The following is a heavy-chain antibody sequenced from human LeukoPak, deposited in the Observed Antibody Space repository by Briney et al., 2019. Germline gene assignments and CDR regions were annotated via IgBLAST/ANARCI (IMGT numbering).Heavy chain of an antibody. J-gene: IGHJ4*02. V-gene: IGHV4-34*01. CDR2: INHSGST. Sequence: PSETLSLTCPLYACSFSGYYWSWIRQPPGKGLEWIGEINHSGSTNYNPSLKSRVSISVDTSKNQFSLKLSSVTGADTAVYYCAREPYYYGSGSYYSFDYWGQGTLVTVS. D-gene: IGHD3-10*01. CDR1: ACSFSGYY. CDR3: AREPYYYGSGSYYSFDY.